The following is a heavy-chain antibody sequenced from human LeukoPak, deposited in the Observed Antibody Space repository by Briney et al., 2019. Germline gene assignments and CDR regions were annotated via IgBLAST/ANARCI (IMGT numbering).Heavy chain of an antibody. D-gene: IGHD6-19*01. J-gene: IGHJ3*02. CDR3: AREPDLIIAVAGDAFDI. V-gene: IGHV4-4*02. CDR2: IYHSGST. CDR1: GGSISSSNW. Sequence: SETLSLTCAVSGGSISSSNWWSWVRPPPGKGLEGIGSIYHSGSTYYKPSLKSRVTISVDTSKNQFSLKLSSVTAADTAVYYCAREPDLIIAVAGDAFDIWGQGTMVTVSS.